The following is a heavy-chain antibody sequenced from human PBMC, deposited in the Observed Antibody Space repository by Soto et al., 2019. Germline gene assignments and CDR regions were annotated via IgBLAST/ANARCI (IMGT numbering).Heavy chain of an antibody. D-gene: IGHD5-18*01. V-gene: IGHV3-23*01. CDR3: AAKLWSFGHY. Sequence: EVQLLESGGGLVQPGGSLRLSCAASGFTFSSYAMSWVRQAPGKGLEWVSAISGSGGSTYYADSVKGRFTISRANSKNTLYLQLNSLRAEDTAVYYCAAKLWSFGHYWGQGTLVTVSS. J-gene: IGHJ4*02. CDR2: ISGSGGST. CDR1: GFTFSSYA.